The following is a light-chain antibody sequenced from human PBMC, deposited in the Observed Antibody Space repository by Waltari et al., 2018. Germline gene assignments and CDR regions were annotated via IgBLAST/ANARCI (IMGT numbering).Light chain of an antibody. CDR1: RNLLYSPNNKDF. Sequence: DIVMTPSPDSLVVSLGERATINCKSSRNLLYSPNNKDFLAWYQQKPGQPPKLPIYWASTRESGVPDRFTGSGSGTDFSLTISSLQAEDVAVYYCQQYYDTPYTFGQGTKLEIK. CDR2: WAS. V-gene: IGKV4-1*01. CDR3: QQYYDTPYT. J-gene: IGKJ2*01.